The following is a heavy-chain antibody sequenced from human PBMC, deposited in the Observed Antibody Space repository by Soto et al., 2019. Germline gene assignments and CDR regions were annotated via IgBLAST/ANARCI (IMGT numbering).Heavy chain of an antibody. CDR2: INAGNGNT. D-gene: IGHD3-16*01. Sequence: QVQLVQSGAEVKKPGASVKVSCKASGYTFTSYAMHWVRQAPGQRLEWMGWINAGNGNTKYSQKFQGRVTITRDTTASTAYMELSSLRSEDTAVYYCATQMGEGYFDYWGQGTLVTVSS. CDR3: ATQMGEGYFDY. CDR1: GYTFTSYA. J-gene: IGHJ4*02. V-gene: IGHV1-3*01.